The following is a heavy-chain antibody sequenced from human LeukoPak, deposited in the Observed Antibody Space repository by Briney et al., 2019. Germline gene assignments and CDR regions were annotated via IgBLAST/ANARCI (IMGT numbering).Heavy chain of an antibody. CDR1: GFTFSSYS. CDR3: ARDGMVRGVFGR. D-gene: IGHD3-10*01. V-gene: IGHV3-21*01. Sequence: GGSLSLSCAASGFTFSSYSMNWVRQAPGKGLEWVSSISSSSSYIYYADSVKGRFTISRDNAKNSLYLQMNSLRAEDTAVCYCARDGMVRGVFGRWGQGTLVTVPS. CDR2: ISSSSSYI. J-gene: IGHJ4*02.